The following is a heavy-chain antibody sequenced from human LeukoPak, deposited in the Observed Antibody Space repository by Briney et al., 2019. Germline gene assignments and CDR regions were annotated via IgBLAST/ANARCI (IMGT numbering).Heavy chain of an antibody. CDR2: IYSGGNT. J-gene: IGHJ4*02. CDR1: GFTVSSNY. CDR3: ARGIAVAGIIGY. Sequence: GGSLRLSCAASGFTVSSNYMSWVRQAPGKGLEWVSVIYSGGNTYYADSVKGRFTISRDNSKNTLYLQMNSLRAEDTAVYYCARGIAVAGIIGYWGQGTLVTVSS. V-gene: IGHV3-66*01. D-gene: IGHD6-19*01.